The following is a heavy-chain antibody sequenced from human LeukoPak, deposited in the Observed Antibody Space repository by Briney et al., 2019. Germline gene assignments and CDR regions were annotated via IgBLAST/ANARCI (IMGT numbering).Heavy chain of an antibody. CDR3: ARDPVAGKFDY. D-gene: IGHD6-19*01. CDR1: GFTFSSYW. CDR2: IKRDGSDK. V-gene: IGHV3-7*04. Sequence: GGSLRLSCAASGFTFSSYWMSWVRQAPGKGLEWVANIKRDGSDKYYVDSVKGRFTISRDNAKNSVYLQMDSLRAEDTAVYYCARDPVAGKFDYWGQGTLVTVSS. J-gene: IGHJ4*02.